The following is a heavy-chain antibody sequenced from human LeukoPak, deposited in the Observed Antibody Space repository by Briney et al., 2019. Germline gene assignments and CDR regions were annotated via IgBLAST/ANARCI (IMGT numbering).Heavy chain of an antibody. CDR2: INHSGSA. V-gene: IGHV4-34*01. Sequence: PSETLSLTCAVYGGSFSGYYWSWIRQPPGKGLEWIGEINHSGSANYNPSLKSRVTISVDTSKNQFSLKLSSVTAADTAVCYCARRSLVLLWFGDLRGWFDPWGQGTLVTVSS. D-gene: IGHD3-10*01. J-gene: IGHJ5*02. CDR1: GGSFSGYY. CDR3: ARRSLVLLWFGDLRGWFDP.